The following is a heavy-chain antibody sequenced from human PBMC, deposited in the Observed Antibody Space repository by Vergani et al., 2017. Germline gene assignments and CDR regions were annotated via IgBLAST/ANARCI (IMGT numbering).Heavy chain of an antibody. V-gene: IGHV4-31*11. D-gene: IGHD6-6*01. CDR1: GGSISSGDHC. CDR3: ARDQRIAARSRDRHYYYYMDV. CDR2: IFYSGTT. Sequence: QVQLQESGPGVVKPSQTLSLTCAVSGGSISSGDHCWTWIRQRPGKGLEWIGYIFYSGTTYDNPSLRSRLTISVDTSQNQFSLKLSSVTAADTAVYYCARDQRIAARSRDRHYYYYMDVWGKGTTVTVSS. J-gene: IGHJ6*03.